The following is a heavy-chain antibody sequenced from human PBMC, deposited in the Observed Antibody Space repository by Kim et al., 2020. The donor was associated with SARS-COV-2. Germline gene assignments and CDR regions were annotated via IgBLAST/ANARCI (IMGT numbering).Heavy chain of an antibody. V-gene: IGHV4-31*02. D-gene: IGHD4-17*01. CDR3: ARADYGVTGEIGYFDY. Sequence: SLKSRVTISVDTSKNQFSLKLSSVTAADTAVYYCARADYGVTGEIGYFDYWGQGTLVTVSS. J-gene: IGHJ4*02.